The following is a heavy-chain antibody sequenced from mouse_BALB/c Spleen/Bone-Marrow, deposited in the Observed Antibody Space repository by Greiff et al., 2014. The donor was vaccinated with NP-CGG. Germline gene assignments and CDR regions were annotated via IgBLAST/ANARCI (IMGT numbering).Heavy chain of an antibody. CDR3: ARETTWGAMDY. J-gene: IGHJ4*01. D-gene: IGHD2-1*01. V-gene: IGHV5-15*02. CDR1: GFTFSDYG. Sequence: DVKLVESGGALVQPGGSRKLSCAASGFTFSDYGMAWVRQAPGKGPEWVAFISNLAYSIYYTDTVTGRFTISRENAKNTLYLEMSSLRSEDTAMYYCARETTWGAMDYWGQGTSVTVSS. CDR2: ISNLAYSI.